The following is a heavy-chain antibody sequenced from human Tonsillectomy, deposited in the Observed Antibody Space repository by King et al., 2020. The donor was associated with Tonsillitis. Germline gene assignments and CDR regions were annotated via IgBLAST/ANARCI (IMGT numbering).Heavy chain of an antibody. CDR1: GFTFSSYE. D-gene: IGHD3-3*01. J-gene: IGHJ2*01. V-gene: IGHV3-48*03. Sequence: VQLVESGGGLVQPGGSLRLSCAASGFTFSSYEMNWVRQAPGKGLEWVSYISSSGSTIYYADSVKGRFTISRDNAKNSLSLQMNSLRAEDTAVYYCARSPGLSAYYDVWSGPYWYFDLWGRGTLVTVSS. CDR3: ARSPGLSAYYDVWSGPYWYFDL. CDR2: ISSSGSTI.